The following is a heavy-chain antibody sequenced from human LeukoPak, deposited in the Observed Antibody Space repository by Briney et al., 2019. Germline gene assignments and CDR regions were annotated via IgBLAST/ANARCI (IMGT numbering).Heavy chain of an antibody. V-gene: IGHV4-59*01. CDR1: GGSISSYH. CDR3: ARDVGSSSWSYYGMDV. J-gene: IGHJ6*02. D-gene: IGHD6-13*01. Sequence: PSETLSLTCTVSGGSISSYHWSWIRQSPGKGLEWIGYIYDSGSINYNPSLKSRVTISVDTSKNQFTLKLSSVTAADTAVYYCARDVGSSSWSYYGMDVWGQGTTVTVSS. CDR2: IYDSGSI.